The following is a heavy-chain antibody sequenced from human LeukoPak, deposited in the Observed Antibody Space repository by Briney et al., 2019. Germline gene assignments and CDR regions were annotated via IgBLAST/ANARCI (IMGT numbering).Heavy chain of an antibody. Sequence: PSETLSLTCIVSGGSISSGGYYWSWIRQHPGKGLEWIGYIYYSGSTYYNPSLKSRVTISVDTSKNQFSLKLSSVTAADTAVYYCALTGNWLRYGDYYFDYWGQGTLVTVSS. D-gene: IGHD5-12*01. CDR1: GGSISSGGYY. CDR2: IYYSGST. J-gene: IGHJ4*02. CDR3: ALTGNWLRYGDYYFDY. V-gene: IGHV4-31*03.